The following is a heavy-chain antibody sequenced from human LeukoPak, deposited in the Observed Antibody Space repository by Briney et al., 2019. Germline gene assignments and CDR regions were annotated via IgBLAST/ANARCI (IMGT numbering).Heavy chain of an antibody. Sequence: GGSLRLSCAASGFSFSAHWMHWVRQAPGKGLVWVAQINGDATATNYAGSVKGRFTISRDNAKNTVHLQMSTLTAEYTAVYYCAKDKWWGASDHWGQGSLVTVSS. V-gene: IGHV3-74*01. CDR1: GFSFSAHW. D-gene: IGHD2-8*01. CDR2: INGDATAT. CDR3: AKDKWWGASDH. J-gene: IGHJ4*02.